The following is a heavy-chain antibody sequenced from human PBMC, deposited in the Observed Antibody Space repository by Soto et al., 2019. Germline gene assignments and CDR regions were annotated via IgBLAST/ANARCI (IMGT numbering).Heavy chain of an antibody. CDR2: INPNSGGT. CDR3: ARGRRKAAAGPNWIDP. J-gene: IGHJ5*02. V-gene: IGHV1-2*04. Sequence: GASLKVSCKASGYTFTGYYMHWVRQAPGQGLEWMGWINPNSGGTNYAQKFQGWVTMTRDTSISTAYMELSRLRSDDTAVYYCARGRRKAAAGPNWIDPWGQETLFTVS. D-gene: IGHD6-25*01. CDR1: GYTFTGYY.